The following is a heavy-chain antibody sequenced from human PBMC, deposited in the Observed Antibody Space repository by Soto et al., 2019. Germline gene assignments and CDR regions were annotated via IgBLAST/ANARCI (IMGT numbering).Heavy chain of an antibody. CDR2: FYAGGTT. Sequence: EVQLVETGGGLIQPGGSLRLSCAASGLTVSSNHMSWVRQTPGKGLECVSVFYAGGTTKHANSVKRRFTISRDNPKNTLYLQMNSPRAEDTAVYYCATLGIYSSSPSDYWGQGTLVTVSS. CDR3: ATLGIYSSSPSDY. V-gene: IGHV3-53*02. D-gene: IGHD6-6*01. J-gene: IGHJ4*02. CDR1: GLTVSSNH.